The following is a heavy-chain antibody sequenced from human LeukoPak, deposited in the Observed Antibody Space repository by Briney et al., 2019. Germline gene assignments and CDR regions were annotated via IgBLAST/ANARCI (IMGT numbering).Heavy chain of an antibody. CDR3: AGALYDSSGYYSD. Sequence: SETLSLTCTVSGGSIRSSSYYWGWIRQPPGKGLEWIGSIYYSGSTNYNPSLKSRVTISVDTSKNQFSLKLSSVTAADTAVYYCAGALYDSSGYYSDWGQGTLVTVSS. D-gene: IGHD3-22*01. J-gene: IGHJ4*02. CDR2: IYYSGST. CDR1: GGSIRSSSYY. V-gene: IGHV4-39*07.